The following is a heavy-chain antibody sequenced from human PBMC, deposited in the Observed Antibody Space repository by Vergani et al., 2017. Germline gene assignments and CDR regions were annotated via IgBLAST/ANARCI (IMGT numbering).Heavy chain of an antibody. J-gene: IGHJ4*02. CDR2: ISYDGSNK. Sequence: QVQLVESGGGVVQPGRSLTLSCAASGFTFSSYGMHWVRQAPGKGLEWVAVISYDGSNKYYADSVKGRFTISRDNSKNTLYLQMNSLRAEDTAVYYCASVAAAGTMAYWGQGTLVTVSS. CDR1: GFTFSSYG. CDR3: ASVAAAGTMAY. D-gene: IGHD6-13*01. V-gene: IGHV3-30*03.